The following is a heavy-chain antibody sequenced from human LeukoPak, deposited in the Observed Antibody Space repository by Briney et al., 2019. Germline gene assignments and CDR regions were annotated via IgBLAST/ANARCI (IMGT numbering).Heavy chain of an antibody. CDR3: ARIAGPPWYDIDV. J-gene: IGHJ6*02. Sequence: GGSMRLSSAASGFTLSDCWMSWVRQAPGKGLEWVANTKADGSEKYYMDSMKGRFTIARDHAKHSLYLQMNSRRLEDTAVYYCARIAGPPWYDIDVGGQGTTVTVSS. V-gene: IGHV3-7*01. D-gene: IGHD3-10*01. CDR2: TKADGSEK. CDR1: GFTLSDCW.